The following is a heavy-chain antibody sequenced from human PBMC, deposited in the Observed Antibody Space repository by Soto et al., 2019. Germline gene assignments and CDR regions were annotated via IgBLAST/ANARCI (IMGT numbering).Heavy chain of an antibody. V-gene: IGHV4-59*01. Sequence: PSETLSLTCTVSGGSISSYYWSWIRQPPGKGLEWIGYIYYSGSTNYNPSLKSRVTISVDTSKNQFSLKLSSVTAADTAVYYCARGIVVVPAAMGFTYYYYMDVWGKGTTVTVSS. CDR2: IYYSGST. CDR1: GGSISSYY. CDR3: ARGIVVVPAAMGFTYYYYMDV. J-gene: IGHJ6*03. D-gene: IGHD2-2*01.